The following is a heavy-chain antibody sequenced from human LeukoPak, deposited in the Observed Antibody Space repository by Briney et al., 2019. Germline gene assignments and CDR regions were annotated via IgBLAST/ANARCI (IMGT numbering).Heavy chain of an antibody. CDR2: IYYSGTT. Sequence: SETLSLTCTVSGGSLSSSDHYWSWIRQPPGKGLEWIAYIYYSGTTYYNPSLLSRVSISVYTSKSQFSLKLSSVTAADTAVYYCARGDSSSWSFKIWGQGTLVTVSS. CDR1: GGSLSSSDHY. V-gene: IGHV4-30-4*01. J-gene: IGHJ4*02. CDR3: ARGDSSSWSFKI. D-gene: IGHD6-13*01.